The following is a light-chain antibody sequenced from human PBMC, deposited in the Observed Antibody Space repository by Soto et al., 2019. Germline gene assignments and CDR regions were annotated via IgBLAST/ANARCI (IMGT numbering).Light chain of an antibody. Sequence: DIQMTQSPSSLSASVVDRVTITCRASQSISSYLNWYQQKPGKAPKLLIYAASSLQSGVPSRFSGSGYGRDFTLTISSVQPEDFPTYYCHQSYSTPRPFGQGTKV. CDR2: AAS. V-gene: IGKV1-39*01. CDR3: HQSYSTPRP. CDR1: QSISSY. J-gene: IGKJ1*01.